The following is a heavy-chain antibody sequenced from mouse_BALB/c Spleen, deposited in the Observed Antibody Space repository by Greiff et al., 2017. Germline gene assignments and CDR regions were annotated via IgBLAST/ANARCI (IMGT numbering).Heavy chain of an antibody. CDR1: GFTFSSYG. V-gene: IGHV5-6*01. Sequence: EVNLVESGGDLVKPGGSLKLSCAASGFTFSSYGMSWVRQTPDKRLEWVATISSGGSYTYYPDSVKGRFTISRDNAKNTLYLQMSSLKSEDTAMYYCARLGTATSPFDYWGQGTTLTVSS. CDR2: ISSGGSYT. D-gene: IGHD1-2*01. CDR3: ARLGTATSPFDY. J-gene: IGHJ2*01.